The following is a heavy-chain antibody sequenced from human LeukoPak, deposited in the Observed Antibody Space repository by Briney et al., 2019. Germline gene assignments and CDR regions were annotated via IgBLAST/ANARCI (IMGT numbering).Heavy chain of an antibody. CDR2: INPNSGGT. Sequence: GASVKVSCKASGYTFTGYYMHWVRQVPGQGLEWMGRINPNSGGTNYAQKFQGRVTMTRDTSISTAYMELSRLRSDDTAVYYCARDWYSSGWYYFDYWGQGTLVTVSS. J-gene: IGHJ4*02. CDR3: ARDWYSSGWYYFDY. V-gene: IGHV1-2*06. CDR1: GYTFTGYY. D-gene: IGHD6-19*01.